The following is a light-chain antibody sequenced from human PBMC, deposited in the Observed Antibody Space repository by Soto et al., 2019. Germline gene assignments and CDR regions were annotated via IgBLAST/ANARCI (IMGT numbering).Light chain of an antibody. Sequence: DIQMTQAPSSLSSFLGGRVTNTFPASQGGNRVLNWYQQQPGRAPKVLIYAASSLQSGVPSRFSGNGSGTDFTLTITSLQPEDSATYFCQQTYRPSYTFAQGTRLEIK. CDR2: AAS. J-gene: IGKJ2*01. CDR3: QQTYRPSYT. V-gene: IGKV1-39*01. CDR1: QGGNRV.